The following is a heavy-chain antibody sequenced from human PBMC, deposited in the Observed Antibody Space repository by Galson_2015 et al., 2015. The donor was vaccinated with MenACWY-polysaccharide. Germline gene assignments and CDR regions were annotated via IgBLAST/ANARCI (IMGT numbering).Heavy chain of an antibody. CDR3: ARLGGSMAAHNWFDP. Sequence: ETLYLTCTVSGGSLNTYYWAWLRQSPGKGLEWIGHINKSGTTAYNSSLKTRVTMSADTSRNQFSLTLTSVTAADTAIYYCARLGGSMAAHNWFDPWGQGILVTVSP. D-gene: IGHD6-6*01. CDR1: GGSLNTYY. J-gene: IGHJ5*02. V-gene: IGHV4-59*01. CDR2: INKSGTT.